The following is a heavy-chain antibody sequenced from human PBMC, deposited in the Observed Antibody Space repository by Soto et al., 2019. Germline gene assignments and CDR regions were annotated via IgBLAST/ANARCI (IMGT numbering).Heavy chain of an antibody. CDR2: IFYTGTT. V-gene: IGHV4-39*02. J-gene: IGHJ5*02. D-gene: IGHD2-2*01. CDR3: ARLVVVAPVANA. Sequence: SETLSLTCSVSGGSIIYNSYYWVWIRQPPGKGLEWVGGIFYTGTTYYSPSLKDRVTISVDTSKNSFSLNLTSVTAADTAVYFCARLVVVAPVANAWGQGTLVTVSS. CDR1: GGSIIYNSYY.